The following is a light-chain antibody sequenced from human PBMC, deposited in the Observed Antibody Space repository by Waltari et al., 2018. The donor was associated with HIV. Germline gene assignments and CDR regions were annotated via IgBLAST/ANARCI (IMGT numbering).Light chain of an antibody. CDR2: GNN. CDR3: QSYDNRLRGV. V-gene: IGLV1-40*01. CDR1: TFNIGAGHD. Sequence: QSVLTQPPSVSGAPGQRVRISCTGTTFNIGAGHDVPWYQPPAGTAPKLLIFGNNNRPSGVPDRFSGSKSGSSASLAITGLQAEDEADYYCQSYDNRLRGVFGGGTKVTVL. J-gene: IGLJ3*02.